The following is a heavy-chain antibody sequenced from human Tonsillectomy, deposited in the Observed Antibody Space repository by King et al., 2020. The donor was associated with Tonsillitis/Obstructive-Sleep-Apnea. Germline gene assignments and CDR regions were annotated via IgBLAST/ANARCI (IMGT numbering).Heavy chain of an antibody. CDR3: ARAPSSRYCSSTSCWAYYGMDV. V-gene: IGHV3-53*01. CDR1: GFTVSSNY. Sequence: VQLVESGGGLIQPGGSLRLSCAASGFTVSSNYMSWVRQAPGKGLEWVSVIYSGGSTYYADSVKGRFTISRDNSKNTQYLQMNSLRAEDTAVYYCARAPSSRYCSSTSCWAYYGMDVWGQGTTVTVSS. J-gene: IGHJ6*02. D-gene: IGHD2-2*01. CDR2: IYSGGST.